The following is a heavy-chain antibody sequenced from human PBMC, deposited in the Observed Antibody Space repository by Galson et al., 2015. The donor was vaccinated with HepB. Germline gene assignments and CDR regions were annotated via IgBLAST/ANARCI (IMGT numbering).Heavy chain of an antibody. Sequence: SVKVSCKASGYTFTTYAIHWVRQAPGQRLEWVGWIYAGNSNTKYSQKFQGRVTITRDTSASTAYMELNSLRSEDTAVYYCAGETSYAKFDYWGQGTLVTVSS. V-gene: IGHV1-3*01. CDR3: AGETSYAKFDY. J-gene: IGHJ4*02. D-gene: IGHD3-16*01. CDR2: IYAGNSNT. CDR1: GYTFTTYA.